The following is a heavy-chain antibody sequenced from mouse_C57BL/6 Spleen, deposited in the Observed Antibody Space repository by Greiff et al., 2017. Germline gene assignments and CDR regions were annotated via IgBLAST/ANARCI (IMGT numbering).Heavy chain of an antibody. CDR2: INPSSGYP. V-gene: IGHV1-7*01. CDR3: ARGGYDFDY. CDR1: GYTFTSYW. Sequence: VHLVESGAELAKPGASVKLSCKASGYTFTSYWMHWVKQRPGQGLEWIGYINPSSGYPKYNQKFKDKATLTADKSSSTAYMQLSSLTYDDSAVYASARGGYDFDYWGQGTTLTVSS. J-gene: IGHJ2*01. D-gene: IGHD2-2*01.